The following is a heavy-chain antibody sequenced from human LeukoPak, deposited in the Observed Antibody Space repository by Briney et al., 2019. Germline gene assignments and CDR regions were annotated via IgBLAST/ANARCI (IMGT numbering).Heavy chain of an antibody. CDR1: GGSFSGYY. V-gene: IGHV4-34*01. CDR2: INHSGST. CDR3: ARGENVYDILTGYYNVYAFDI. D-gene: IGHD3-9*01. Sequence: SETLCLTCAVYGGSFSGYYWSWIRQPPGKGLEWIGEINHSGSTNYNPSLKSRVTISVDTSKNQFSLKLSSVTAADTAVYYCARGENVYDILTGYYNVYAFDIWGQGTMVTVSS. J-gene: IGHJ3*02.